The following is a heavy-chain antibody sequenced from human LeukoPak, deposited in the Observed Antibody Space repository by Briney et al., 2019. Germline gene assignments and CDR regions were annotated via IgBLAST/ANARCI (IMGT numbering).Heavy chain of an antibody. CDR3: ARDRPFYDSSGYYGGA. D-gene: IGHD3-22*01. Sequence: PGGSLRLSCAASGFTFTNYAIHWVRQAPGKGLESVAVISSDGSDIDYADSVKGRFTISRDNSKNMLYLQMNSLRAEDTAVYYCARDRPFYDSSGYYGGAWGQETLVIVSS. J-gene: IGHJ4*02. CDR2: ISSDGSDI. CDR1: GFTFTNYA. V-gene: IGHV3-30-3*01.